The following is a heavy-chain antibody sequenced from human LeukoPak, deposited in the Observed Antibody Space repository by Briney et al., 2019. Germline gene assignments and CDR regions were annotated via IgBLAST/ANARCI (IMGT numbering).Heavy chain of an antibody. CDR3: ARSDYGDYLYYYYGMDV. Sequence: PGVSLRLSCAASGFTFSSYSMNWVRQDPGKGLECISSISSSSSYIYYADSVKGRFTISRDNTKNSLYLQMNSLRAEDTAVYYCARSDYGDYLYYYYGMDVWGQGTTVTVSS. J-gene: IGHJ6*02. CDR2: ISSSSSYI. CDR1: GFTFSSYS. D-gene: IGHD4-17*01. V-gene: IGHV3-21*01.